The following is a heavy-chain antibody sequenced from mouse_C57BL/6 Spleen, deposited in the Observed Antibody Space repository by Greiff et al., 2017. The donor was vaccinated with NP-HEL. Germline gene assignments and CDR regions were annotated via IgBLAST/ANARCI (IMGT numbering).Heavy chain of an antibody. CDR1: GFTFSSYT. CDR3: ARHEYYGSRDY. D-gene: IGHD1-1*01. CDR2: ISGGGGNT. Sequence: EVHLVESGGGLVKPGGSLKLSCAASGFTFSSYTMSWVRQTPEKRLEWVATISGGGGNTYYPDSVKGRFTISRDNAKNTLYLQMSSRRAEDTALYYCARHEYYGSRDYWGKGTTLTVSS. V-gene: IGHV5-9*01. J-gene: IGHJ2*01.